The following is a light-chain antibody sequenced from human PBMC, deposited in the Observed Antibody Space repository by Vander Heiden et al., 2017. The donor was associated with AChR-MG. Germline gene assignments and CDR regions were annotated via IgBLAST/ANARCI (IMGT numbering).Light chain of an antibody. Sequence: EIVMTQSPATLSVSPGERATLSCRASQSVSTNLAWHQQKPGQAPRLLMYGASTRATGIPARFSGSGSGTEFTLTISRLQSEDFAVYYCQQYNNWPYTFGQGTKLEIK. J-gene: IGKJ2*01. V-gene: IGKV3-15*01. CDR3: QQYNNWPYT. CDR2: GAS. CDR1: QSVSTN.